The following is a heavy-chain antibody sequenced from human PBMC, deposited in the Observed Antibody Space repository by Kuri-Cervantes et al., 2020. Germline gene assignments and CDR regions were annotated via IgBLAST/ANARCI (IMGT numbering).Heavy chain of an antibody. J-gene: IGHJ4*02. CDR3: ARDSGYDSRGAFDY. Sequence: WGSLRLSCAASGFTFSNAWMSWVRQAPGKGLEWVAVISYDGSNKYYADSVKGRFTISRDNSKNTLYLQMNSLRAEDTAVYYCARDSGYDSRGAFDYWGQGTLVTVSS. V-gene: IGHV3-30-3*01. CDR2: ISYDGSNK. D-gene: IGHD3-22*01. CDR1: GFTFSNAW.